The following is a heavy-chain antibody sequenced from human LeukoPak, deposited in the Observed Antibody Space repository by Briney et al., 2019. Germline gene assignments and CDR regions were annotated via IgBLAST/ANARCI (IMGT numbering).Heavy chain of an antibody. CDR1: GFTFSSYA. CDR2: ISSSSSYI. V-gene: IGHV3-21*01. J-gene: IGHJ4*02. D-gene: IGHD6-13*01. Sequence: GGSLRLSCAASGFTFSSYAMSWVRQAPGKGLEWVSSISSSSSYIYYADSVKGRFTISRDNAKNSLYLQMNSLRAEDTAVYYCARVLGTGSSMDYWGQGTLVTVSS. CDR3: ARVLGTGSSMDY.